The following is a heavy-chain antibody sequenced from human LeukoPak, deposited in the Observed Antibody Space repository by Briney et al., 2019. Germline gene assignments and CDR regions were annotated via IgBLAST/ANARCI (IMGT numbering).Heavy chain of an antibody. J-gene: IGHJ3*02. CDR3: ATDLTVTTRAFDI. Sequence: ASVKVSCKASGYTFTSYGINWVRQATGQGLEWMGWMNPNSGNTGYAQKFQGRVTMTRNTSISTAYMELTRLRSEDTAVYYCATDLTVTTRAFDIWGQGTMVTVSS. V-gene: IGHV1-8*02. D-gene: IGHD4-17*01. CDR1: GYTFTSYG. CDR2: MNPNSGNT.